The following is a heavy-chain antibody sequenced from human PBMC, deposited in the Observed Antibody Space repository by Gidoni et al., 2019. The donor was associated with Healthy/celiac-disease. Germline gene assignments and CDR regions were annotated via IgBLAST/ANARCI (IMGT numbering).Heavy chain of an antibody. D-gene: IGHD1-26*01. J-gene: IGHJ5*02. CDR1: GFTFSDYY. V-gene: IGHV3-11*06. CDR3: ANSGSYPGVKFDP. Sequence: QVQLVESGGGLVKPGGSLRLSCAASGFTFSDYYMSWIRQAPGKGLEWVSYISSSSSYTNYADSVKGRFTISRDNAKNSLYLQMNSLRAEDTAVYYCANSGSYPGVKFDPWGQGTLVTVSS. CDR2: ISSSSSYT.